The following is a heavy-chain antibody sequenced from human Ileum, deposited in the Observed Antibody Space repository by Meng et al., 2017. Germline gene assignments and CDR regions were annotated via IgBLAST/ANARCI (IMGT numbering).Heavy chain of an antibody. J-gene: IGHJ4*02. Sequence: GESLKISCAASGFTFSSLWMSWVRQAPGKGLEWVATIKEDGSETYYVESMKGRFIISRDNAKNSLYLQINSLSAEDTAVYYCARGGTRLCDYWGQGTPVTVSS. CDR2: IKEDGSET. D-gene: IGHD2-21*01. V-gene: IGHV3-7*01. CDR1: GFTFSSLW. CDR3: ARGGTRLCDY.